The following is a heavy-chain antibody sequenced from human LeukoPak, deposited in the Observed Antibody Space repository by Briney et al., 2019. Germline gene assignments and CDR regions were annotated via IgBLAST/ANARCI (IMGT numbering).Heavy chain of an antibody. Sequence: KPSETLSLTCAVYGGSFSGYYRSWIRQPPGKGLEWIGEINHSGSTNYNPSLKSRVTISVDTSKNQFSLKLSSVTAADTAVYYCARVEYCGGDCYSGYFDYWGQGTLVTVSS. CDR1: GGSFSGYY. CDR3: ARVEYCGGDCYSGYFDY. CDR2: INHSGST. V-gene: IGHV4-34*01. D-gene: IGHD2-21*02. J-gene: IGHJ4*02.